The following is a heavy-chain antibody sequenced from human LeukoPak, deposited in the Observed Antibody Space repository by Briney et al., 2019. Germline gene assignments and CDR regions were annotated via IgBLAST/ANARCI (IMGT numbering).Heavy chain of an antibody. Sequence: PSETLSLTCAVYGGSFSGYYWSWIRQHPVKGLEWIGYIYYSGSTYYNPSLKSRVTISVDTSKNQFSLKLSSVTAADTAVYYCARARGAEAGYGMDVWGQGTTVTVSS. D-gene: IGHD6-13*01. CDR1: GGSFSGYY. J-gene: IGHJ6*02. CDR3: ARARGAEAGYGMDV. CDR2: IYYSGST. V-gene: IGHV4-31*11.